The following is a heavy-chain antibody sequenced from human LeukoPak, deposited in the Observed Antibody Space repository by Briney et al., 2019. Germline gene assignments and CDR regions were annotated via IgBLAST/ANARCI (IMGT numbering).Heavy chain of an antibody. CDR2: IYHSGST. V-gene: IGHV4-38-2*01. CDR1: GYSISSGYY. CDR3: ARRSGNYYDY. D-gene: IGHD1-26*01. J-gene: IGHJ4*02. Sequence: SETLSLTCAVSGYSISSGYYWGWIRQPPGKGLEWIGSIYHSGSTYYNTSLKSRVTISVDTSKNQFSLKLSSVTAADTAVYYCARRSGNYYDYWGQGTLVTVPS.